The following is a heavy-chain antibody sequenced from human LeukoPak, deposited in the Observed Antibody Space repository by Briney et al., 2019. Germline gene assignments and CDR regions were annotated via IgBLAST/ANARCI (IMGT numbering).Heavy chain of an antibody. CDR3: ARNYGSGSYYWFDY. CDR1: GFTFSSYG. D-gene: IGHD3-10*01. Sequence: GGSLRLSCAASGFTFSSYGMHWVRQAPGKGLEWVAIISYDGSNKYYADSVKGRFTISRDNSKNTLYLQMDSLRVEDTAVYSCARNYGSGSYYWFDYWGQGTLVTVSS. V-gene: IGHV3-30*03. CDR2: ISYDGSNK. J-gene: IGHJ4*02.